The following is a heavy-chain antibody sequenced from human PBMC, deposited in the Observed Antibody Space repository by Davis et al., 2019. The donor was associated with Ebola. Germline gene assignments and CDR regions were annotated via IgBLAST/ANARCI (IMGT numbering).Heavy chain of an antibody. CDR2: INHSGST. Sequence: SETLSLTCAVYGGSFSGYYWSWIRQPPGKGLEWIGEINHSGSTNYNPSLKSRVTISVDKSKNQFSLKLSSVTAADTAVYYCARDPADRVFDYWGQGTLVTVSS. J-gene: IGHJ4*02. CDR1: GGSFSGYY. D-gene: IGHD1-14*01. CDR3: ARDPADRVFDY. V-gene: IGHV4-34*01.